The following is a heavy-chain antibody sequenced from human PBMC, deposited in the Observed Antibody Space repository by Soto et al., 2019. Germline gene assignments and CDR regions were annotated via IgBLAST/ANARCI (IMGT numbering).Heavy chain of an antibody. V-gene: IGHV1-58*01. CDR2: IVVGSGNT. J-gene: IGHJ4*02. Sequence: GASVKVSCKASGFTFTSSSVQWVLQARGQRLEWIGWIVVGSGNTNYAQKFQERVTITRDMSTSTAYMELSSLRSEDTAVYYCAAGSIDFWSGYHPFDYWGQGTLVTVSS. D-gene: IGHD3-3*01. CDR1: GFTFTSSS. CDR3: AAGSIDFWSGYHPFDY.